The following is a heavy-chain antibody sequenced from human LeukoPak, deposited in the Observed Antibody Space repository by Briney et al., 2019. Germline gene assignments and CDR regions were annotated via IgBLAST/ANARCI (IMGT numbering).Heavy chain of an antibody. CDR2: IIPIFGAA. V-gene: IGHV1-69*13. Sequence: EASVKVSCKASGGTFSSYAISWVRQAPGQGLERMGGIIPIFGAANYAQKFQGRVTITADESTSTAYMELSSLRSEDTAVYYCAKDGSNYFDYWGQGTLVTVSS. CDR3: AKDGSNYFDY. J-gene: IGHJ4*02. CDR1: GGTFSSYA. D-gene: IGHD5-12*01.